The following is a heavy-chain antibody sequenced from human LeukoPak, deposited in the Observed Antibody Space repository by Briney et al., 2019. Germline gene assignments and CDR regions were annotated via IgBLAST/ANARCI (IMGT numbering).Heavy chain of an antibody. CDR2: ISAYNGNT. CDR3: ATLIIYDYVWGSFDY. CDR1: GYTFTSYG. J-gene: IGHJ4*02. V-gene: IGHV1-18*01. D-gene: IGHD3-16*01. Sequence: GASVKVSCKASGYTFTSYGISWVRQAPGQGLEWMGWISAYNGNTNYAQKLQGRVTMTTDTSTSTAYMELRSLRSDDTAVYYCATLIIYDYVWGSFDYWGQGTLVTVSS.